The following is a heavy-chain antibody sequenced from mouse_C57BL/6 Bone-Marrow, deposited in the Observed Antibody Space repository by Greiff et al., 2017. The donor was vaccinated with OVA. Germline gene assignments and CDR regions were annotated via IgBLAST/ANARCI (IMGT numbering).Heavy chain of an antibody. CDR3: ARERITTVVAHWYFDV. CDR1: GYTFTGYW. J-gene: IGHJ1*03. D-gene: IGHD1-1*01. Sequence: QVQLKQSGAELMKPGASVKLSCKATGYTFTGYWIEWVKQRPGHGLEWIGEILPGSGSTNYNEKFKGKATFTADTSSNTAYMQLSSLTTEDSAIYYCARERITTVVAHWYFDVWGTGTTVTVSS. CDR2: ILPGSGST. V-gene: IGHV1-9*01.